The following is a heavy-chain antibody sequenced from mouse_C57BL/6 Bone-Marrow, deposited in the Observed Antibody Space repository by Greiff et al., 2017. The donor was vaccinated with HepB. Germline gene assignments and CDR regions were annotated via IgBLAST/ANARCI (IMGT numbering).Heavy chain of an antibody. CDR2: ISSGSSTI. Sequence: EVKLVESGGGLVKPGGSLKLSCAASGFTFSDYGMHWVRQAPEKGLEWVAYISSGSSTIYYEDTVKGRFTISRDNAKNTLFLQMTSLRSEDTAMYYCARASYYYGTAYWGQGTLVTVSA. CDR3: ARASYYYGTAY. V-gene: IGHV5-17*01. D-gene: IGHD1-1*01. CDR1: GFTFSDYG. J-gene: IGHJ3*01.